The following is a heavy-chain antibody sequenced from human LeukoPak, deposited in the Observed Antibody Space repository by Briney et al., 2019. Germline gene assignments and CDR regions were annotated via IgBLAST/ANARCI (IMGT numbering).Heavy chain of an antibody. D-gene: IGHD1-26*01. CDR3: ARRLNSGSGFAFDP. J-gene: IGHJ5*02. CDR1: GGSISSSSYY. V-gene: IGHV4-39*01. Sequence: SETLSLTCTVSGGSISSSSYYWGWIRQPPGKGPEWIGSIYYSGSTYYNPSLKSRVTIPVDTSKNQFSLRLSFVTAADTALYYCARRLNSGSGFAFDPWGQGTLVTVSS. CDR2: IYYSGST.